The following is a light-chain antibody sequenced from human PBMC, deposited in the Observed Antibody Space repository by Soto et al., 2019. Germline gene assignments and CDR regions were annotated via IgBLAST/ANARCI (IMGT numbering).Light chain of an antibody. CDR2: DVS. J-gene: IGLJ1*01. Sequence: QSAPTPPASLAWSPRPAIPISRPGGRTEVADGYDYVSWYQQHPGQAPQLIIYDVSNRPSGVSDRFSGSKSGNTASLTISGLQAEDEAEYYCTSYTSSTPFYVFGTGTKVT. V-gene: IGLV2-14*03. CDR1: RTEVADGYDY. CDR3: TSYTSSTPFYV.